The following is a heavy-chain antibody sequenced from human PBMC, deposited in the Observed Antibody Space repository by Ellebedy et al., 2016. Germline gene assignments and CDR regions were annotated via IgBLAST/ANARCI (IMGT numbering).Heavy chain of an antibody. V-gene: IGHV3-15*01. CDR3: TTSDYGGCQTIDY. Sequence: GGSLRLXXVASGFSFDKTYMTWVRQAPGKGLEWVGRIKSKTSGGTPDYPEPVKGGFTISRDDSKNTLYLQMNSLKTEDTAVYYCTTSDYGGCQTIDYWGQGTLVTVSS. J-gene: IGHJ4*02. CDR2: IKSKTSGGTP. D-gene: IGHD4-23*01. CDR1: GFSFDKTY.